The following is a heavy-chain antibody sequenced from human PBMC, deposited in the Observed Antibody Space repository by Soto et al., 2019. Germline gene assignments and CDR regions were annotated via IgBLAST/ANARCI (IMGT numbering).Heavy chain of an antibody. CDR1: GGSISSYY. CDR3: AIFWSGDYYYMDV. D-gene: IGHD3-3*01. V-gene: IGHV4-59*12. J-gene: IGHJ6*03. Sequence: SETLSLTCTVSGGSISSYYWSWIRQPPGKGLEWIGYIYYSGSTNYNPSLKSRVTISVDTSKNQFSLKLSSVTAADTAVYYCAIFWSGDYYYMDVWGKGTTVTVSS. CDR2: IYYSGST.